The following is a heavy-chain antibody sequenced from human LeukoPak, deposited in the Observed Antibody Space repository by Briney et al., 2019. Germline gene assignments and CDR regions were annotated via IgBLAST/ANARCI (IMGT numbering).Heavy chain of an antibody. CDR3: ARAGGIGCAWGDHYFDY. CDR1: GYSFTNYA. D-gene: IGHD3-16*01. J-gene: IGHJ4*02. Sequence: GASVKVSCKASGYSFTNYAIHWVRQAPGQRLEWMGWINGGNGNTKYSQKFQGRVTIFRDTSATTAYMELSSLKSEDTAVYFCARAGGIGCAWGDHYFDYWGQGTLVTVSS. CDR2: INGGNGNT. V-gene: IGHV1-3*01.